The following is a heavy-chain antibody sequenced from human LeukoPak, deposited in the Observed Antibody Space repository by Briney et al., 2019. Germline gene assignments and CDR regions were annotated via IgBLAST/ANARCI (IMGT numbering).Heavy chain of an antibody. CDR1: GGSISSSIYF. J-gene: IGHJ6*03. CDR3: ARQLYASGTYYAPMDV. Sequence: SETLSLTCTVSGGSISSSIYFWGWIRQPQGKGLEWIGSIHYSGSTYHDPSLKSRVAISIDTSKNQFSLKLSSVTAADTAVYYCARQLYASGTYYAPMDVWGKGTTVTISS. CDR2: IHYSGST. V-gene: IGHV4-39*01. D-gene: IGHD3-10*01.